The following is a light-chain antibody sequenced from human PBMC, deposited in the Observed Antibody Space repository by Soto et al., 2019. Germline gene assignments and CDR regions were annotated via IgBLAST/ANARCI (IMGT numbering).Light chain of an antibody. J-gene: IGKJ5*01. CDR1: QSLLHRNGNNY. Sequence: DIVMTQSPLSLPVTPGEPASISCRSSQSLLHRNGNNYLDWYLQKPGQSPQLLIYLGSNRASGVPGRFRGSGSGTDFTLKISRVEAEDVGDYYCMQALQTPVTFGQGTRLEIK. CDR2: LGS. V-gene: IGKV2-28*01. CDR3: MQALQTPVT.